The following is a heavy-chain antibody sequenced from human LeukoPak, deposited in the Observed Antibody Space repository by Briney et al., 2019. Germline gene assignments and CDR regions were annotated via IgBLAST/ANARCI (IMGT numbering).Heavy chain of an antibody. V-gene: IGHV3-53*01. Sequence: GGSLRLSCTVSGFTVSSNSMSWVRQAPGKGLEWVSFIYSDNTHYSDSVKGRFTISRDNSKNTLYLQMNSLRAEDTAVYYCARRAGAYSHPYDYWGQGTLVSVSS. CDR2: IYSDNT. J-gene: IGHJ4*02. CDR3: ARRAGAYSHPYDY. CDR1: GFTVSSNS. D-gene: IGHD4/OR15-4a*01.